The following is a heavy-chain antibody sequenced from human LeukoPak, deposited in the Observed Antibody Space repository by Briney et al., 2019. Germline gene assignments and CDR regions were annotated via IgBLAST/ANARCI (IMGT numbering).Heavy chain of an antibody. CDR2: INTNTGNP. J-gene: IGHJ5*02. CDR1: GYTLTNYA. CDR3: ASINYDFWSGYYTGGFDP. D-gene: IGHD3-3*01. Sequence: ASVKVSCKASGYTLTNYALNWVRQAPGQGLEWMGWINTNTGNPTYAQGFTGRFVFSLDTSVSTAYLQISSLKAEDTAVYYCASINYDFWSGYYTGGFDPWGQGTLVTVSS. V-gene: IGHV7-4-1*02.